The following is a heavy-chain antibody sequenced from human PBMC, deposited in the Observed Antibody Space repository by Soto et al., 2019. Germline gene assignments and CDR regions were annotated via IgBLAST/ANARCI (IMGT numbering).Heavy chain of an antibody. CDR1: RFTFSDYS. V-gene: IGHV3-30-3*01. CDR3: ARIYSSRNYYYYGMDV. J-gene: IGHJ6*02. Sequence: LRLSCAASRFTFSDYSMHWVRQAPGKGLEWVAVTSFDGTNNYYADSVKGRFTISRDNSKNTVSLQMNDLRGDDTGVYYCARIYSSRNYYYYGMDVWGQGTTVTVSS. D-gene: IGHD6-13*01. CDR2: TSFDGTNN.